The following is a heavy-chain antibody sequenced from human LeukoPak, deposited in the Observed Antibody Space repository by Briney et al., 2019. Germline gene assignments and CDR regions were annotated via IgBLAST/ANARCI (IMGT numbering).Heavy chain of an antibody. D-gene: IGHD3-10*01. V-gene: IGHV3-11*06. Sequence: GRFTISRDNDKNSLYLQMNSLRAEDTAVYYCARDAGGEITMVRGVLDYWGQGTLVTVSS. CDR3: ARDAGGEITMVRGVLDY. J-gene: IGHJ4*02.